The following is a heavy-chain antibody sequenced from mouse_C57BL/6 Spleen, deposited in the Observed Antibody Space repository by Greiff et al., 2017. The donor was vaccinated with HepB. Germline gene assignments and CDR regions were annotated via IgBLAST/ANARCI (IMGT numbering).Heavy chain of an antibody. CDR3: ARHDDGYYY. D-gene: IGHD2-3*01. CDR2: IDPSDSET. J-gene: IGHJ2*01. CDR1: GYTFTSYW. V-gene: IGHV1-52*01. Sequence: QVQLQQSGAELVRPGSSVKLSCKASGYTFTSYWMHWVKQRPIQGLEWIGNIDPSDSETHYNQKFKDKATLTVDKSSSTAYMQLSSLTSEDSAVYYCARHDDGYYYWGQGTTLTVSS.